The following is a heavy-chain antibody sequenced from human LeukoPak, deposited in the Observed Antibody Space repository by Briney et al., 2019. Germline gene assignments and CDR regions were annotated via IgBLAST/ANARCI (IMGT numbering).Heavy chain of an antibody. CDR1: GGTFSSYT. Sequence: GASVKDSCKASGGTFSSYTISWVRQAPGQGREWMGRIIPILGVANYAQKFQGRVTLTADKSTSTAYMELSSLRSEDTAVYYCSTYCGGDCYSFFDYWGQGTLVTVSS. CDR3: STYCGGDCYSFFDY. J-gene: IGHJ4*02. V-gene: IGHV1-69*02. CDR2: IIPILGVA. D-gene: IGHD2-21*02.